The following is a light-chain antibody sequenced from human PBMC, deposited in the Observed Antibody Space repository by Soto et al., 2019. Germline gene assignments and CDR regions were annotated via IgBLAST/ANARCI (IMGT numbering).Light chain of an antibody. CDR2: ATS. J-gene: IGKJ1*01. CDR3: QQYGSSLST. V-gene: IGKV3-20*01. Sequence: EIVLTQSPGTLSLSPGETAALSCRASHGVSSRYLAWYQQKSGQAPRLLIYATSSRATDIPDRFIGYGSGTDFTLTISGLEPEDFAVYYCQQYGSSLSTFGRGTKVDIK. CDR1: HGVSSRY.